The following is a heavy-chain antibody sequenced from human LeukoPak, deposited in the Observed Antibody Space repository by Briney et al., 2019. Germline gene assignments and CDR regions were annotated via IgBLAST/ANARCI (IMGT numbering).Heavy chain of an antibody. CDR3: ARVSTCGGDCSGGFDY. V-gene: IGHV4-30-2*01. D-gene: IGHD2-21*02. J-gene: IGHJ4*02. CDR2: IYHSGST. Sequence: SETLSLTCAVSGGSISGGGYSWSWIRQPPGKGLEWIGYIYHSGSTYYNPSLKSRVTISVDRSKNQFSLKLSSVTAADTAVYYCARVSTCGGDCSGGFDYWGQGTLVTVSS. CDR1: GGSISGGGYS.